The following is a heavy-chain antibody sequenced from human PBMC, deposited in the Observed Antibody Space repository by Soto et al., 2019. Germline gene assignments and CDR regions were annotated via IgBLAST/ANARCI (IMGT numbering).Heavy chain of an antibody. CDR3: AHRPNWGYNYGRVAFDF. Sequence: QITLKESGPTLVKPTQTLTLTCAFSGFSLSTSGVSVGWIRQPPGKALEWLALIYSNDDKRYSPSLKSRLTNTKDTSKNQVVLTMTNMDPVDTATYYCAHRPNWGYNYGRVAFDFWGQGTMVTVSS. D-gene: IGHD5-18*01. V-gene: IGHV2-5*01. CDR2: IYSNDDK. CDR1: GFSLSTSGVS. J-gene: IGHJ3*01.